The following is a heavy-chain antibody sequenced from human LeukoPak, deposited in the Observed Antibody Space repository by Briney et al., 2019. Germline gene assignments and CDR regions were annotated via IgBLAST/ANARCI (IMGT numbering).Heavy chain of an antibody. CDR1: GFTFSSYS. D-gene: IGHD3-10*01. J-gene: IGHJ4*02. V-gene: IGHV3-21*01. CDR3: AGSHFTIYYFES. CDR2: ISSSSSYI. Sequence: GGSLRLSCAASGFTFSSYSMNWVRQAPGKGLEWVSSISSSSSYIYYADSVKGRFTISRDNAKNSLYLQMNSLRVEDTAVYYCAGSHFTIYYFESWGQGTLVTVSS.